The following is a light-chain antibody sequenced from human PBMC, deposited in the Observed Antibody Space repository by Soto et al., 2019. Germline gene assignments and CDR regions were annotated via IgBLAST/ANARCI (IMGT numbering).Light chain of an antibody. CDR3: GTWDSSLTAYV. CDR2: DNN. V-gene: IGLV1-51*01. CDR1: SSNIGNNY. Sequence: QSVLTHPPSVSAAPGQKVTISCSGSSSNIGNNYVSWYQQLPGAAPKLLIYDNNKRPSGIPDRFSGSKSATSATLGITGLQTGGEADYYCGTWDSSLTAYVFGTG. J-gene: IGLJ1*01.